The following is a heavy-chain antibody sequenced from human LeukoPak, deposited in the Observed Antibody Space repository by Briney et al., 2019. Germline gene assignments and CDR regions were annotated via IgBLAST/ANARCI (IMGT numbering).Heavy chain of an antibody. CDR3: ARDFLRYCDESSGDKAFDI. J-gene: IGHJ3*02. Sequence: PGLSLRLSCAASGFTFSSTAMGWVRPAPGKGLEWGSAISGSGGSTYYADRVKGRFTISRANANNSLDVQRNSPGAADGAGDGRARDFLRYCDESSGDKAFDIWGQGAMVTVSS. CDR2: ISGSGGST. D-gene: IGHD3-22*01. CDR1: GFTFSSTA. V-gene: IGHV3-23*01.